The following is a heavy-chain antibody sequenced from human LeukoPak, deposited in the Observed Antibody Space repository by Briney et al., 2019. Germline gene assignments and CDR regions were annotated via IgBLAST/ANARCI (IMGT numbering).Heavy chain of an antibody. Sequence: KPSETLSLTCTVSGGSISSYHWSWIRQPPGKGLEWIGYIYYSGSTNYNPSLKSRVTISIDTSKNQFSLELSSVTAADTAVYYCARQTTEGFDPWGQGVLVTVSS. J-gene: IGHJ5*02. CDR2: IYYSGST. D-gene: IGHD4-17*01. V-gene: IGHV4-59*01. CDR1: GGSISSYH. CDR3: ARQTTEGFDP.